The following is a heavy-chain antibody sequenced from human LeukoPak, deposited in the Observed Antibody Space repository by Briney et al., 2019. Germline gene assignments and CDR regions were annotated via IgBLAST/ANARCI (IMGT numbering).Heavy chain of an antibody. CDR3: TRTYGDYASFENV. D-gene: IGHD4-17*01. J-gene: IGHJ6*02. Sequence: GGSLRLSCAASGFTFSGSAMHWVRQASGKGLERVGRIRSKANSYATTYAASVKGRFTISRDDSKNTAYLQMNSLKTEDTAVYYCTRTYGDYASFENVWGQGTTVTVSS. CDR2: IRSKANSYAT. V-gene: IGHV3-73*01. CDR1: GFTFSGSA.